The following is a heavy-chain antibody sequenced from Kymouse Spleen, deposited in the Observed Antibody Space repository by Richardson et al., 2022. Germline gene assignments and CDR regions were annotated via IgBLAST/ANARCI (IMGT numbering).Heavy chain of an antibody. Sequence: EVQLVESGGGLVQPGRSLRLSCAASGFTFDDYAMHWVRQAPGKGLEWVSGISWNSGSIGYADSVKGRFTISRDNAKNSLYLQMNSLRAEDTALYYCAKDIGITMVRGDGYFDLWGRGTLVTVSS. CDR3: AKDIGITMVRGDGYFDL. CDR2: ISWNSGSI. D-gene: IGHD3-10*01. J-gene: IGHJ2*01. V-gene: IGHV3-9*01. CDR1: GFTFDDYA.